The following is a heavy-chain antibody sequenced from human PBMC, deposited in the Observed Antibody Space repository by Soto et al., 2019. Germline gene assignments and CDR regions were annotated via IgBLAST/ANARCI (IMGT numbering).Heavy chain of an antibody. V-gene: IGHV4-31*03. Sequence: SETLSLTCTVSGGSIYTGGFYWSWIRQLPGKGLEWLGYIYYTGSTQYTPSLKSRLSISTDTSDNQFSLRLNSVTAADTAVYYCATSLVTSRASVDYWGQGTPLTVSS. CDR3: ATSLVTSRASVDY. CDR2: IYYTGST. CDR1: GGSIYTGGFY. D-gene: IGHD1-26*01. J-gene: IGHJ4*02.